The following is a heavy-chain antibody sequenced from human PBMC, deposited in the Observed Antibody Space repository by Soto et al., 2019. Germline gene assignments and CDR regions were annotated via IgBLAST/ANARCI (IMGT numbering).Heavy chain of an antibody. D-gene: IGHD1-26*01. J-gene: IGHJ4*02. Sequence: EVQLVESGGGLVQPGGSLRLSCAASGFTFSDHYMDWVRQAPGKGLEWIGRVRNKPNSYSTEYAASVKSRFTISRNDSKNSLYLQMTSLTTDDTALYYCARSGYSGSSDYWGQGTLVTVSS. CDR1: GFTFSDHY. CDR3: ARSGYSGSSDY. V-gene: IGHV3-72*01. CDR2: VRNKPNSYST.